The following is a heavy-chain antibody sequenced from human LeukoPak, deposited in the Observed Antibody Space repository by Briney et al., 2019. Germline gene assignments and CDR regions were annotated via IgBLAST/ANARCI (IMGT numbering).Heavy chain of an antibody. D-gene: IGHD3-3*01. CDR2: IHTSGST. CDR1: GGSTSNYF. Sequence: SETLSLTCTVSGGSTSNYFCTWLRQSAGKGLEWIGRIHTSGSTNYNPSLKSRVSMSVGTSKSQFSLKLSSVTAADTAVYYCARDPEGHGYYFDYWGQGALVTVSS. V-gene: IGHV4-4*07. CDR3: ARDPEGHGYYFDY. J-gene: IGHJ4*02.